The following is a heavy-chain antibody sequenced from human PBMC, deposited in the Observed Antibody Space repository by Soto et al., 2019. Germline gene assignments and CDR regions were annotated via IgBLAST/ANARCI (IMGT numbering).Heavy chain of an antibody. CDR2: IDPSDSYT. D-gene: IGHD3-3*01. Sequence: GESLKISCKGSGYSFTSYWISWVRQMPGKGLEWMGRIDPSDSYTNYSPSFQGHVTISAGKSISTAYLQWSSLKASDTAMYYCARSPPNYDFWSGYPKKYYYYGMDVWGQGTTVTVS. V-gene: IGHV5-10-1*01. CDR1: GYSFTSYW. CDR3: ARSPPNYDFWSGYPKKYYYYGMDV. J-gene: IGHJ6*02.